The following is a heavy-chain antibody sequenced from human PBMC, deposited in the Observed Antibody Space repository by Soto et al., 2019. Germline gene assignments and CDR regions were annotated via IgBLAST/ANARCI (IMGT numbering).Heavy chain of an antibody. D-gene: IGHD6-19*01. J-gene: IGHJ4*02. Sequence: EVQLLESGGGLVQPGRSLRLSCAASGFTFSSYAMSWVRQAPGKGLEWVSAISGSGGSTYYADSVKGRFTISRDNSKNTLYLQMNSLRAEDTAVYYCAKVDGVRGIAVAGYFDYWGQGTLVTVSS. CDR3: AKVDGVRGIAVAGYFDY. V-gene: IGHV3-23*01. CDR2: ISGSGGST. CDR1: GFTFSSYA.